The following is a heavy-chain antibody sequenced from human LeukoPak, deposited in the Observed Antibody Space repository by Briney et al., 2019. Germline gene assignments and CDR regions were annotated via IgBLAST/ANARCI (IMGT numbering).Heavy chain of an antibody. V-gene: IGHV3-30*02. Sequence: TGGSLRLSCAASGFTFSSYGMHGVRQAPGKGLEGVAFIRYDGSNKYYADSVKGRFTISRDNSKNTLYLQMNSLRAEDTAVYYCAKAPSRYSSSPAGFDPWGQGTLVTVSS. CDR2: IRYDGSNK. CDR1: GFTFSSYG. CDR3: AKAPSRYSSSPAGFDP. D-gene: IGHD6-13*01. J-gene: IGHJ5*02.